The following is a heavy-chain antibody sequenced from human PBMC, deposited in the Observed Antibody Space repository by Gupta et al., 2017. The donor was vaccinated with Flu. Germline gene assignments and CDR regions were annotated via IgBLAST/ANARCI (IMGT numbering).Heavy chain of an antibody. CDR1: GGSISSSSYY. Sequence: QLQLQESGPGLVKPSETLSLTCTVSGGSISSSSYYWGWIRQPPGKGLEWIGSIYYSGSTYYNPALKSRVTISVDTSKNQFSLKLSSVTAADTAVYYCASYDYGENNWFDPWGQGTLVTVSS. D-gene: IGHD4-17*01. CDR3: ASYDYGENNWFDP. V-gene: IGHV4-39*01. CDR2: IYYSGST. J-gene: IGHJ5*02.